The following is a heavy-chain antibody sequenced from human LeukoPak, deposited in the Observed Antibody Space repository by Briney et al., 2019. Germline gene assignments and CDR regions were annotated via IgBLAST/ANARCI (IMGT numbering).Heavy chain of an antibody. J-gene: IGHJ3*02. CDR1: GFTFSSYS. D-gene: IGHD3-3*01. CDR3: ARVSQQNTIFGVVIIRLDAFDI. CDR2: ISSSSYI. V-gene: IGHV3-21*01. Sequence: PGGSLRLSCAASGFTFSSYSMNWVRQAPGKGLEWVSSISSSSYIYYADSVKGGFTISRDNAKNSLYLQMNSLRAEDTAVYYCARVSQQNTIFGVVIIRLDAFDIWGQGTMVTVSS.